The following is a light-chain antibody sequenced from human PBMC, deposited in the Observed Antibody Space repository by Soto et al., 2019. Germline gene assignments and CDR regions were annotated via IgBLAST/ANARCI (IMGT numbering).Light chain of an antibody. CDR2: VAS. Sequence: EIVMTQSPATLSVSPGERATLSCRASQSVSSNLAWYQQKPGQTPKLLIYVASTRATVNPARFSGSGSGTEFTLTISSLQSEDFAVYYCQQYNVWPLTFGGGTKVEFK. CDR3: QQYNVWPLT. J-gene: IGKJ4*01. CDR1: QSVSSN. V-gene: IGKV3-15*01.